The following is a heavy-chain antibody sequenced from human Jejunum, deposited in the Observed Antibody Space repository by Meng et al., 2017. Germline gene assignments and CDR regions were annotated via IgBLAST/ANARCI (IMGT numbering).Heavy chain of an antibody. D-gene: IGHD2-2*02. CDR2: IYLSVIT. CDR3: ARDSTNTLGAHTYYIDY. V-gene: IGHV4-4*02. J-gene: IGHJ4*02. Sequence: VSPSGTRSLTCAVSVAAITMSTWCSWGRQPPRNELEGIGEIYLSVITYYTPSLQSPVTISVYKSNNQFSLKLSSVTASDTAVYYCARDSTNTLGAHTYYIDYWGQETLVTVSS. CDR1: VAAITMSTW.